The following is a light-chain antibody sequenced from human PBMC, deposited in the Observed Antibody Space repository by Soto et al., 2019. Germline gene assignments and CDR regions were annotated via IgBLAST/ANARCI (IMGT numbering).Light chain of an antibody. CDR1: QNIGTY. CDR2: DAS. CDR3: QQSHNTPLT. V-gene: IGKV1-39*01. J-gene: IGKJ1*01. Sequence: IEVNQSPSSLAAWLGDRVTMTCRASQNIGTYVNWYRQKSGAAPELLIYDASTLQSGVPSRFRGGASGTDFTLTISSLQLDDFAPYYCQQSHNTPLTFGQGTKVDIK.